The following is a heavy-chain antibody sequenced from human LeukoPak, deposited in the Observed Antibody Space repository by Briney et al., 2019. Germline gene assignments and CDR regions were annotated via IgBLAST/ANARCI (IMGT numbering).Heavy chain of an antibody. J-gene: IGHJ6*03. D-gene: IGHD1-1*01. CDR3: ARVAQGASTENYYYYYMDV. Sequence: GGSLRLSCAASGFAFNSYSIKWVRRAPGKGLEWVSSITSRSSHIYYADSVKGRFTISRDNAKNSLDLQMSSLRAEDTAVYYCARVAQGASTENYYYYYMDVWGKGTTVTVSS. CDR1: GFAFNSYS. V-gene: IGHV3-21*01. CDR2: ITSRSSHI.